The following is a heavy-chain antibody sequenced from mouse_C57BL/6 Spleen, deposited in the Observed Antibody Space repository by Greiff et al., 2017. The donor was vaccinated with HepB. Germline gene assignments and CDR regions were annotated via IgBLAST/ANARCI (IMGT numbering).Heavy chain of an antibody. V-gene: IGHV2-2*01. J-gene: IGHJ4*01. CDR1: GFSLTSYG. CDR3: ATLDYSGSSPHAMDY. Sequence: QVQLKESGPGLVQPSQSLSITCTVSGFSLTSYGVHWVRQSPGKGLEWLGVIWSGGSTDYNAAFISRLSISKDNSKSQVFFKMNSLQADDTAIYYCATLDYSGSSPHAMDYWGQGTSVTVSS. D-gene: IGHD1-1*01. CDR2: IWSGGST.